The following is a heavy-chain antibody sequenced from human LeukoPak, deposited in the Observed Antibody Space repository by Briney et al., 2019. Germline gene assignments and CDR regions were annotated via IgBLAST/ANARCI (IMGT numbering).Heavy chain of an antibody. CDR1: GGSFSGYY. Sequence: SETLSLTCAVYGGSFSGYYWSWIRQPPGKGLEWIGEINHSGSTNYNPSLKSRVTISVDTSKNQFSLKLSSVTAADTAVYYCARGSSSSWYPPHCRYYFDYWGQGTLVTVSS. V-gene: IGHV4-34*01. D-gene: IGHD6-13*01. CDR2: INHSGST. J-gene: IGHJ4*02. CDR3: ARGSSSSWYPPHCRYYFDY.